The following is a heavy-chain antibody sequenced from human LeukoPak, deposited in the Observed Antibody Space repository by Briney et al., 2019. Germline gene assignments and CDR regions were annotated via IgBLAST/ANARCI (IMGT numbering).Heavy chain of an antibody. CDR3: AGTEVERRDILTGYPLGY. Sequence: GGSLRLSCAASGFTFSSYAMSWVRQAPGKGLEWVSAISGSGGSTYYADSVKGRFTISRDNSKNTLYLQMNSLRAEDTAVYYCAGTEVERRDILTGYPLGYWGQGTLVTVSS. J-gene: IGHJ4*02. CDR1: GFTFSSYA. D-gene: IGHD3-9*01. V-gene: IGHV3-23*01. CDR2: ISGSGGST.